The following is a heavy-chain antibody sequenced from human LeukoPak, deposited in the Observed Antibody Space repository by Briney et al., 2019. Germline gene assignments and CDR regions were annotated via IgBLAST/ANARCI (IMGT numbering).Heavy chain of an antibody. CDR2: IDPKSGDT. D-gene: IGHD1-26*01. CDR3: ARDNGVGATTVWFDP. J-gene: IGHJ5*02. CDR1: GYTFTGHY. V-gene: IGHV1-2*06. Sequence: GASVKVSCKASGYTFTGHYMHWVRQAPGQGLEWMGRIDPKSGDTNYAQKFQGRVTLTRDTSISTAYMELNRLRSDDTAAYYCARDNGVGATTVWFDPWGQGSLVTVSS.